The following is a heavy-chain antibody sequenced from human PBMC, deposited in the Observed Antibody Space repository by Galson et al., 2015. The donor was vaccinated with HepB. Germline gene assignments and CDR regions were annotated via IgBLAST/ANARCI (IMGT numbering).Heavy chain of an antibody. CDR2: IRGETYNQTT. Sequence: SLRLSCAASGFAFAEYVVNWFRQAPMTCLEWVGLIRGETYNQTTEYAASVKDRSTISRDDSKNIAFLQMNSLKIEDTSVYYCTRDGWFHAFDIWGPGTRVTVSS. V-gene: IGHV3-49*03. D-gene: IGHD3-10*01. J-gene: IGHJ3*02. CDR3: TRDGWFHAFDI. CDR1: GFAFAEYV.